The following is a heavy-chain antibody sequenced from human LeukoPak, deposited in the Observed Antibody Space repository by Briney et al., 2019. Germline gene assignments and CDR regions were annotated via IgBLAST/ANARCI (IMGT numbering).Heavy chain of an antibody. CDR3: ARVGDTAMYYYMDV. J-gene: IGHJ6*03. CDR2: IKQDGSEK. Sequence: GGSLRLSCAASGFTFSSYWMSWGRQAPGTGLEWVANIKQDGSEKYYVDSVKGRFTISRDNAKNALYLQMNSLRAEDTAVYYCARVGDTAMYYYMDVWGKGTTVTVSS. D-gene: IGHD5-18*01. V-gene: IGHV3-7*01. CDR1: GFTFSSYW.